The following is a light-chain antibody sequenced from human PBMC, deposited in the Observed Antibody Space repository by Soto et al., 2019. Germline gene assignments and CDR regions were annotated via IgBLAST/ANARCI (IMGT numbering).Light chain of an antibody. J-gene: IGKJ1*01. CDR2: KAS. CDR3: QQGT. Sequence: DIQMTQSPSTLSASVVDRVTITCRASQSISSWLAWYQQKPGKAPKLLIYKASSLESGVPSRFSGSGSGTEFTLTISSLQPDDFATYYCQQGTFGQGTKVDIK. CDR1: QSISSW. V-gene: IGKV1-5*03.